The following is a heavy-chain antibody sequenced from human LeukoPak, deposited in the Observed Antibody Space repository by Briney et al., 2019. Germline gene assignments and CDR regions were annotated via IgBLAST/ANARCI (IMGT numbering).Heavy chain of an antibody. CDR2: IYPGDSDT. V-gene: IGHV5-51*01. CDR1: GSIFTSYW. Sequence: GEPLQISGECSGSIFTSYWIAWVRPVPGKGLEWMGIIYPGDSDTRYSPSFQGQVTISADKSISTAYLQWSRLKASDTAMYYCAVPSKTATTRYFDYWGQGTLVTVSS. CDR3: AVPSKTATTRYFDY. D-gene: IGHD1-7*01. J-gene: IGHJ4*02.